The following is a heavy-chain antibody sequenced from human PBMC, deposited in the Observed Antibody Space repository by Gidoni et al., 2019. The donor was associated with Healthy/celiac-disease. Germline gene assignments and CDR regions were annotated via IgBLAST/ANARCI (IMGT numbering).Heavy chain of an antibody. CDR2: INHSGST. Sequence: QVQLQQWGAGLLKPSETLSLTCAVYVGSFSGSYWRWIRQPPGKGLEWIGEINHSGSTNYNPSLKSRVTISVDTSKNQFSLKLSSVTAADTAVYYCARGGAGDIVVVAATHPGWFDPWGQGTLVTVSS. CDR3: ARGGAGDIVVVAATHPGWFDP. J-gene: IGHJ5*02. CDR1: VGSFSGSY. V-gene: IGHV4-34*01. D-gene: IGHD2-15*01.